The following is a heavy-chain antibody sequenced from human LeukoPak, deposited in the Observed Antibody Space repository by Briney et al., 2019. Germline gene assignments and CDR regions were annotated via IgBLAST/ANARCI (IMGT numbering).Heavy chain of an antibody. D-gene: IGHD3-22*01. Sequence: PGGSLRLSCAASGFTFSSYTMNWVRQAPGKGLEWVSSITSGGNYIYYADSVKGRFTMSRDNAKNSLFLQMDSLSAEDTAVYYCVRLRRSSATGGYYYYYDYWGQGILVTVSS. V-gene: IGHV3-21*01. CDR1: GFTFSSYT. CDR2: ITSGGNYI. CDR3: VRLRRSSATGGYYYYYDY. J-gene: IGHJ4*02.